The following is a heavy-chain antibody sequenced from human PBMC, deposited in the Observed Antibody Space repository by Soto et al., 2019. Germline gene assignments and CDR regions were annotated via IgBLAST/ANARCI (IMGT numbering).Heavy chain of an antibody. CDR1: GYTFTSYG. D-gene: IGHD3-3*01. Sequence: QVQLVQSGAEVKKPGASVKVSCKASGYTFTSYGISWVRQAPGQGLEWMGWISAYNGNTNYAQKLQGRVTMTTDTSTSTAYMELRSLRSDDTAVYYCARVNGGFTSDPYHFWSGWSDPWGQGTLVTVSS. CDR3: ARVNGGFTSDPYHFWSGWSDP. V-gene: IGHV1-18*01. CDR2: ISAYNGNT. J-gene: IGHJ5*02.